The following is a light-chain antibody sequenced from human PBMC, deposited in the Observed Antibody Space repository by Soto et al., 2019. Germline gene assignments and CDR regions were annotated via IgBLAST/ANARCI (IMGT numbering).Light chain of an antibody. J-gene: IGKJ3*01. CDR2: DTF. Sequence: EIVFTQSPATLSLSPGEKATLSCRASQSVSNYLAWYQQKPGQAPRLLIYDTFTTATGVPARFSGSGSGTDFNLTISSLEPGDFAVYYCQQRSNWPPTFGPGTKVDIK. CDR3: QQRSNWPPT. CDR1: QSVSNY. V-gene: IGKV3-11*01.